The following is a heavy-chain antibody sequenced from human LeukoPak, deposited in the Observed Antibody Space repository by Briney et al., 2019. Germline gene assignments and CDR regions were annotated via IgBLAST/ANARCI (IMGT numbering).Heavy chain of an antibody. J-gene: IGHJ4*02. CDR2: SYPGDSDT. CDR3: ARPRTPYYYDSSGYDNSFDY. V-gene: IGHV5-51*01. CDR1: GYSFTSYW. Sequence: GESLKISCKGSGYSFTSYWIGWVRQMPGKGLEWMGISYPGDSDTRYSPSFQGQVTISADKSISTAYLQWSSLKASDTAMYYCARPRTPYYYDSSGYDNSFDYWGQGTLVTVSS. D-gene: IGHD3-22*01.